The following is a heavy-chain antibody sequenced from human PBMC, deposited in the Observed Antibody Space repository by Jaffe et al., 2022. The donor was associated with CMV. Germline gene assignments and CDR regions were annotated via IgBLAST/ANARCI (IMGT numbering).Heavy chain of an antibody. V-gene: IGHV4-39*01. CDR3: ARLLNLRGYSYKNWFDP. CDR2: IYYSGST. CDR1: GGSISSSSYY. J-gene: IGHJ5*02. Sequence: QLQLQESGPGLVKPSETLSLTCTVSGGSISSSSYYWGWIRQPPGKGLEWIGSIYYSGSTYYNPSLKSRVTISVDTSKNQFSLKLSSVTAADTAVYYCARLLNLRGYSYKNWFDPWGQGTLVTVSS. D-gene: IGHD5-18*01.